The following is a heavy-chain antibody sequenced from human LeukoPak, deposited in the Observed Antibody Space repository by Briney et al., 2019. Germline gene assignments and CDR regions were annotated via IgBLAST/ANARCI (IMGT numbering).Heavy chain of an antibody. CDR2: ISYDGSNK. CDR1: GFTFSSYA. V-gene: IGHV3-30-3*01. CDR3: ARVARYFDWLSELDY. J-gene: IGHJ4*02. Sequence: PGRSLRLSCAASGFTFSSYAMHWVRQAPGKGLEWVAVISYDGSNKYYADSVKGRFTISRDNSKNTLYLQMNSLRAEDTAVYYCARVARYFDWLSELDYWGQGTLVTVSS. D-gene: IGHD3-9*01.